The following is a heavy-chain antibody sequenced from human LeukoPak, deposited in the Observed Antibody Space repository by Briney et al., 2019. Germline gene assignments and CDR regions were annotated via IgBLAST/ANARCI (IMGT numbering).Heavy chain of an antibody. CDR2: INHSGST. V-gene: IGHV4-34*01. CDR1: GGSFSGYY. Sequence: PSETLSLTCAVYGGSFSGYYWSWIRQPPGKGLEWIGEINHSGSTNYNPSLKSRVTISVDTSKNQFSLKLSSVTAADTAVYYCARHDRLVVAAIVRRGTRWFDPWGQGTLVTVSS. J-gene: IGHJ5*02. CDR3: ARHDRLVVAAIVRRGTRWFDP. D-gene: IGHD2-15*01.